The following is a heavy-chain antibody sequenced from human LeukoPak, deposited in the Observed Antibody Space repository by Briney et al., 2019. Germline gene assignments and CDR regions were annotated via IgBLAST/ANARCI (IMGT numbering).Heavy chain of an antibody. Sequence: ASVKVSCKASGYTFTSYGISGVRQAPGQGLEWMGWISAYNGNTNYAQKLQGRVTMTTDTSTSTAYMELRSLRSDDTAVYYCARVDSSGWNNWFDPWGQGTLVTVSS. J-gene: IGHJ5*02. CDR1: GYTFTSYG. D-gene: IGHD6-19*01. CDR2: ISAYNGNT. V-gene: IGHV1-18*01. CDR3: ARVDSSGWNNWFDP.